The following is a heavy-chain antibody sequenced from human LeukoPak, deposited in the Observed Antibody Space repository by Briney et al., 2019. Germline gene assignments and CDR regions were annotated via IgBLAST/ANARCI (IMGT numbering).Heavy chain of an antibody. D-gene: IGHD2-2*01. CDR3: ARGRSRYCSSTSCYPHSFDP. J-gene: IGHJ5*02. Sequence: SETLSLTCAVHGGSFSGYYWSWIRQPPGKGLEWGGEINHSGSTNYNPSLKSRVNISVDTSKNQFSLKLSSVTAADTAVYYCARGRSRYCSSTSCYPHSFDPWGQGTLVTVSS. CDR1: GGSFSGYY. CDR2: INHSGST. V-gene: IGHV4-34*01.